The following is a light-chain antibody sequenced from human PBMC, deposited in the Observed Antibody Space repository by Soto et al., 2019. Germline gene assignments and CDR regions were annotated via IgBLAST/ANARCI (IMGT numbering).Light chain of an antibody. CDR3: QQYYGTPPT. Sequence: EIVMTQSPEYLSVSLGETATINCKSTQTVLHDTDSRNYLSWFQQKPGQPPKLLISWASTRESGVPARFSGSGSETDFTLTISDLQAEDVAVYYCQQYYGTPPTFGQGSKLDI. CDR2: WAS. V-gene: IGKV4-1*01. CDR1: QTVLHDTDSRNY. J-gene: IGKJ2*01.